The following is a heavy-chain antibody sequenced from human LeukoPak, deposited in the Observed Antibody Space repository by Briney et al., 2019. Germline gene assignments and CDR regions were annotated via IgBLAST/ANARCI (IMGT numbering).Heavy chain of an antibody. V-gene: IGHV4-4*07. CDR2: IYTSGST. J-gene: IGHJ4*02. CDR3: ARDRAYYYDSSGYYPPTYYFDY. Sequence: PSETLSLTCTVSGGSISSYYWSWIRQPAGKGLEWIGRIYTSGSTNYNPSLKSRVTMSADTSKNQFSLKLSSVTAADTAVYYCARDRAYYYDSSGYYPPTYYFDYWGQGTLVTVSS. D-gene: IGHD3-22*01. CDR1: GGSISSYY.